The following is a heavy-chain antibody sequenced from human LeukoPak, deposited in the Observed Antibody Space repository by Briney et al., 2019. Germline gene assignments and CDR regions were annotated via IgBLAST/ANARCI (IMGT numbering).Heavy chain of an antibody. Sequence: KAGGSLRLSCAASGFIVSSNYMNWVRQAPGKGLEWVSVIYSGGSTYYADSVKGRFTISRDNSKNTLYLQMNSLRAEDTAVYYCARYSVGAFDYWGQGTLVTVSS. D-gene: IGHD6-13*01. V-gene: IGHV3-53*01. CDR3: ARYSVGAFDY. CDR2: IYSGGST. CDR1: GFIVSSNY. J-gene: IGHJ4*02.